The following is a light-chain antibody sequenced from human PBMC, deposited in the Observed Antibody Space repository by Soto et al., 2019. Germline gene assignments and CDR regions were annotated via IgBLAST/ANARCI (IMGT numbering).Light chain of an antibody. Sequence: QSVLTQPASVSGSPGQSITISCDGSSNDIGAYNFVSWYQHFPGKAPKLVIYEVSSRPSGVSYRFSGSKSGNTASLTISGLQAEDESHYYCSSSTAGDTLIFGGGTKLTVL. V-gene: IGLV2-14*01. CDR3: SSSTAGDTLI. CDR2: EVS. J-gene: IGLJ2*01. CDR1: SNDIGAYNF.